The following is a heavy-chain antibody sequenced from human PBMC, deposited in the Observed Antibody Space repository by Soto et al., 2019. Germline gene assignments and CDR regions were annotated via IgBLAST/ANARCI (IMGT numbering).Heavy chain of an antibody. CDR2: ISAYNGNT. D-gene: IGHD6-6*01. Sequence: AAVKVSCKASGYTFTSYGISWVRQAPGQGLEWMGWISAYNGNTNYAQKLQGRVIMTTDTSTSTAYMELRSLRSDDTAVYYCARDLYSRSITVTPYYYYGMDVWGQGTPVTVSS. CDR1: GYTFTSYG. CDR3: ARDLYSRSITVTPYYYYGMDV. J-gene: IGHJ6*02. V-gene: IGHV1-18*04.